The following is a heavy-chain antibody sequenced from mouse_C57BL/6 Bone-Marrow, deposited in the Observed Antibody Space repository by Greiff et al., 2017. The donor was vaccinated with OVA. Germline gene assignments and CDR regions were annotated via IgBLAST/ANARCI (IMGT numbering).Heavy chain of an antibody. CDR2: FHPYNDDT. CDR3: ARGGYGDYYAMDY. J-gene: IGHJ4*01. CDR1: GYTFTTYP. D-gene: IGHD2-14*01. Sequence: VQLQQSGAELVKPGASVKMSCKASGYTFTTYPIEWMKQNHGKSLEWIGNFHPYNDDTKYNEKFKGKATLTVEKSSSTVYLALSRLTSDDSAVYYCARGGYGDYYAMDYWGQGTSVTVSS. V-gene: IGHV1-47*01.